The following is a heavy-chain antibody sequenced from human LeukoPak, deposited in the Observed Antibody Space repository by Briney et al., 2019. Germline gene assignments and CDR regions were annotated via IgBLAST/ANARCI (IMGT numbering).Heavy chain of an antibody. D-gene: IGHD1-1*01. CDR3: ARDGRERRDVRNYYYYMDV. Sequence: SETLSLTCTVSGGSISSYYWSWIRQPPGKGLEWIGYIYYSGSTNYNPSLKSRVTISVDTSKNQFSLKLSSVTAADTAVYYCARDGRERRDVRNYYYYMDVWGKGTTVTVSS. V-gene: IGHV4-59*12. CDR2: IYYSGST. CDR1: GGSISSYY. J-gene: IGHJ6*03.